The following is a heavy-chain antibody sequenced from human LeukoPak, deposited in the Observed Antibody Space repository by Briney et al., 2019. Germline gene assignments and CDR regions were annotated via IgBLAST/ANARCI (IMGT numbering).Heavy chain of an antibody. CDR3: ARDRVGVGSSGWEN. V-gene: IGHV1-8*01. CDR1: GYTFTSYD. J-gene: IGHJ4*02. Sequence: ASVKVSCKASGYTFTSYDINWVRQGTGQGLEWMGWMNPNSGNTGYTQKFQGRVTMTRDTSISTAYMELSSLTSDDTAVYYCARDRVGVGSSGWENWGQGTLVTVSS. CDR2: MNPNSGNT. D-gene: IGHD6-19*01.